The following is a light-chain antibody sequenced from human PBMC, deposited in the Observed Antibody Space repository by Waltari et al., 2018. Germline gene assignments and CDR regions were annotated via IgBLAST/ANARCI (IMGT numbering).Light chain of an antibody. CDR3: MQTTLLPLT. V-gene: IGKV2D-29*01. J-gene: IGKJ4*01. CDR2: EVS. CDR1: QSLLHSDGTTY. Sequence: EIVMTQSPPSLSVTPGQTASISCKSTQSLLHSDGTTYLNWYLQKPGQPPQLLIHEVSKRFSGVSDRFSGGGSGTDFTLKISRVEADDVGLYYCMQTTLLPLTFGGGTKVEIK.